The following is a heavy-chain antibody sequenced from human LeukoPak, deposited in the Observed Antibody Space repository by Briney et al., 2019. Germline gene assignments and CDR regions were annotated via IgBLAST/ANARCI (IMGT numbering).Heavy chain of an antibody. Sequence: GGSLRLSCAASGFTFNNYAMSCVRQAPGKGLEWVSAILGSGRSAYYADSVKGRFTISRDNSKNSLFLQMNSLRVEDTALYYCSKWGDYDVLTGYYDSDFWGQGTLVTVSA. D-gene: IGHD3-9*01. V-gene: IGHV3-23*01. J-gene: IGHJ4*02. CDR2: ILGSGRSA. CDR1: GFTFNNYA. CDR3: SKWGDYDVLTGYYDSDF.